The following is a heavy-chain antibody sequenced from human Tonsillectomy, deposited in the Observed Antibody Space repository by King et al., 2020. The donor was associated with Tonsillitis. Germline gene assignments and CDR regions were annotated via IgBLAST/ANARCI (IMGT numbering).Heavy chain of an antibody. CDR3: ARHYYFGSGSYYLYYFDY. V-gene: IGHV4-39*07. D-gene: IGHD3-10*01. CDR1: GGSISNTRYY. Sequence: LQLQESGPGRVKPSETLSLTCTVSGGSISNTRYYWGWIRQPPGKGLEWIGSIYYTGRTYDSPSLKSRVTISVDTAKNQFSRKLNSVTAADTSVYYCARHYYFGSGSYYLYYFDYWGQGTLVTVST. CDR2: IYYTGRT. J-gene: IGHJ4*02.